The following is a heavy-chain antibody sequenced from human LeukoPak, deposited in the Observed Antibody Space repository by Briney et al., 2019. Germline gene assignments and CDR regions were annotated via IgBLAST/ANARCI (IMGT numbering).Heavy chain of an antibody. V-gene: IGHV1-18*01. D-gene: IGHD2-2*01. CDR3: ARSPRYCSSTSCHPYYFDY. CDR2: ISAYNGNT. J-gene: IGHJ4*02. CDR1: GYTFTSYG. Sequence: GASVKVSCKASGYTFTSYGISWVRQAPGQGLEWMGWISAYNGNTNYAQKLQGRVTMTTDTSTSTAYMELRSLRSDDTAAYYCARSPRYCSSTSCHPYYFDYWGQGTLVTVSS.